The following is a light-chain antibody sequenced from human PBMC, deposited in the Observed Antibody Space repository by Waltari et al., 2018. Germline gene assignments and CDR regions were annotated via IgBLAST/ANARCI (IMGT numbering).Light chain of an antibody. J-gene: IGLJ2*01. Sequence: QSAPTQPRSVSGSPGQSVSISCTGSNSDVGGYNYVSWYQQYPGRAPKMLIYDVNKRSSGVPDRFSGSKVGNTASLTISGPLPEDEADYYCCSFVGSYTSVFGGGTKVTVL. CDR1: NSDVGGYNY. V-gene: IGLV2-11*01. CDR2: DVN. CDR3: CSFVGSYTSV.